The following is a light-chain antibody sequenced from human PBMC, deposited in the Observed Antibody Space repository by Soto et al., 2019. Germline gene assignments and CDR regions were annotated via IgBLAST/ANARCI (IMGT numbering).Light chain of an antibody. Sequence: QSVPTQPPSASGTPGQTIAISCSGGSSNIGSHTVNWYQQLPGTAPRLLIYSNTQRPSGVPDRFSGSKSGTSASLAITGLQSEYEGDYYCAAWDDSLNGVVFGGGTKVTVL. CDR2: SNT. J-gene: IGLJ2*01. V-gene: IGLV1-44*01. CDR1: SSNIGSHT. CDR3: AAWDDSLNGVV.